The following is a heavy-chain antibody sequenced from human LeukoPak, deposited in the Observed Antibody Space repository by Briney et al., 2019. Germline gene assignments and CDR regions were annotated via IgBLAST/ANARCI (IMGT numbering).Heavy chain of an antibody. V-gene: IGHV4-59*08. Sequence: PSETLSLTCTVSGGSISYFYWNWIRQPPGKGLEWIGHVYYSGSTNYNPSLKSRVTISVDTSKNQFSLKLSSVTAADTAVYYCASSGDIVVVPATRGINYYMDVWGKGTTVTVSS. CDR1: GGSISYFY. D-gene: IGHD2-2*01. J-gene: IGHJ6*03. CDR2: VYYSGST. CDR3: ASSGDIVVVPATRGINYYMDV.